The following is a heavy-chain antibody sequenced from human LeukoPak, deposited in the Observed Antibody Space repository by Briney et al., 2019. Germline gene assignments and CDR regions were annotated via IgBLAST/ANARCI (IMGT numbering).Heavy chain of an antibody. D-gene: IGHD5-18*01. CDR2: ISSSSTYI. Sequence: GGSLRLSCAASGFTFSTYSMNWVRQTPGKGLEWVSSISSSSTYIYYADSVKGRFTISRDKAKNSLYLQMNSLRVEDTAVYYCAREPTAMILWGQGTLVTVSS. J-gene: IGHJ4*02. V-gene: IGHV3-21*01. CDR1: GFTFSTYS. CDR3: AREPTAMIL.